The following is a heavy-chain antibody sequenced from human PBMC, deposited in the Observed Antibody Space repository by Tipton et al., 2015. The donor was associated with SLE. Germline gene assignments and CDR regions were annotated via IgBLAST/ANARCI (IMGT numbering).Heavy chain of an antibody. J-gene: IGHJ2*01. Sequence: TLSLTCSVSAGSISSYYWSWIRQAPGKGLEWIGYSHYSGSTSYNSSLKSRVIISIDTSKNQVSLKLSSVTAADTAVYYCARDVSSGWYFDLWGRGTLVTVSS. CDR1: AGSISSYY. D-gene: IGHD6-19*01. CDR3: ARDVSSGWYFDL. V-gene: IGHV4-59*01. CDR2: SHYSGST.